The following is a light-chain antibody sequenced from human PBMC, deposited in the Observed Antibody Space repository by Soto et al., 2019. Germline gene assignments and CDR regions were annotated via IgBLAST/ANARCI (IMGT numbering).Light chain of an antibody. CDR2: GVF. CDR3: QHYGHPQWT. J-gene: IGKJ1*01. Sequence: EIVLTQSPDTLSLSPGERATLSCRASQRDYDGYLAWYQQGPGQPPRLLIYGVFRRASGIPERFSGSGSGTDFTLTITPLEPEDFAVYYCQHYGHPQWTFGQGTKVDIK. CDR1: QRDYDGY. V-gene: IGKV3-20*01.